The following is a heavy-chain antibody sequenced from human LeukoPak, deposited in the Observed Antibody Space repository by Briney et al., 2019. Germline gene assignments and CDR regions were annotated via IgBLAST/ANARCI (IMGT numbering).Heavy chain of an antibody. V-gene: IGHV3-15*01. Sequence: GGSLRLSCAASGFTFSHTWISWVRQAPGKGLEWVGRVKSKNDGGSTDYAAPVKGRFFISRDDSRGTLSLEMNSLKIEDTAVYFCVGRPWNFDYWGQGTLVTVSS. J-gene: IGHJ4*02. CDR3: VGRPWNFDY. D-gene: IGHD1-1*01. CDR2: VKSKNDGGST. CDR1: GFTFSHTW.